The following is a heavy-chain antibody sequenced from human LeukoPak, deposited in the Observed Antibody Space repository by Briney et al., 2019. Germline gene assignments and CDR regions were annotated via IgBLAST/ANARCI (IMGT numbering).Heavy chain of an antibody. CDR1: GFTFSNYA. D-gene: IGHD1-26*01. CDR2: ISGGGVTT. CDR3: AKDASGSSRRWFDP. J-gene: IGHJ5*02. V-gene: IGHV3-23*01. Sequence: PGGSLRLSCEASGFTFSNYAMSWVRQAPGKGLECVSVISGGGVTTDYADSVKGRFTISRDNSKNTLYLQMNSLRAEDTAVYYCAKDASGSSRRWFDPWGQGTLVTVSS.